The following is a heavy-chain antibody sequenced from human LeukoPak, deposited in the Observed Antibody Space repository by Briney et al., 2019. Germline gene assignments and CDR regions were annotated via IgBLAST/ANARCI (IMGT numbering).Heavy chain of an antibody. Sequence: SETLSLTCTVSGGSISSYYGSWIRQPPGKGLEWIGYIYYSGSTNYNPSLKSRVTISVDTSKNQFSLKLSSVTAADTAVYYCARDSCGGDCPFDPWGQGTLVTVSS. CDR3: ARDSCGGDCPFDP. CDR2: IYYSGST. D-gene: IGHD2-21*02. CDR1: GGSISSYY. J-gene: IGHJ5*02. V-gene: IGHV4-59*01.